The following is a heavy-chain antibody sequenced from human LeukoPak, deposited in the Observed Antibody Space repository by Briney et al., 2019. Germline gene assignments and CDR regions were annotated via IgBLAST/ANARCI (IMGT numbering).Heavy chain of an antibody. Sequence: PGGSLRLSCGASGFSVGRNYMSWVRQAPGKGLEWVSYISSTSTTIYYADSVKGRFTISRDNAKNSLYLQMNSLRAEDTAVYYCASGYSSGPVYWGQGNLVTVSS. CDR2: ISSTSTTI. D-gene: IGHD6-19*01. V-gene: IGHV3-48*04. J-gene: IGHJ4*02. CDR3: ASGYSSGPVY. CDR1: GFSVGRNY.